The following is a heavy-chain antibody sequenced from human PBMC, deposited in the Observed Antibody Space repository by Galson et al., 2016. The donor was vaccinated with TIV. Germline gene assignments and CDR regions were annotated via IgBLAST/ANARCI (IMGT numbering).Heavy chain of an antibody. CDR2: INGDGSDM. Sequence: SLRLSCAASGFTFSDFWIHWVRQTPGRGPVWVSRINGDGSDMTYADSVKGRFTITRDNGKNTLYLQMHSLRVEDTAVYYCARAGAGLGVYGLDVWGQGTTVTVAS. CDR1: GFTFSDFW. D-gene: IGHD7-27*01. CDR3: ARAGAGLGVYGLDV. J-gene: IGHJ6*02. V-gene: IGHV3-74*01.